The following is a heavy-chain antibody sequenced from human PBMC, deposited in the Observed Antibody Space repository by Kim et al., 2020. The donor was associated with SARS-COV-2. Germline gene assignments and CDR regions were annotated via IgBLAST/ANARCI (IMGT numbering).Heavy chain of an antibody. CDR1: GGSISSSSYY. J-gene: IGHJ5*02. CDR3: ARHNGYYYDSSGYGS. CDR2: IYYSGST. Sequence: SETLSLTCTVSGGSISSSSYYWGWIRQPPGKGLEWIGSIYYSGSTYYNPSLKSRVTISVDTSKNQFSLKLSSVTAADTAVYYCARHNGYYYDSSGYGSWGQGTLVTVSS. V-gene: IGHV4-39*01. D-gene: IGHD3-22*01.